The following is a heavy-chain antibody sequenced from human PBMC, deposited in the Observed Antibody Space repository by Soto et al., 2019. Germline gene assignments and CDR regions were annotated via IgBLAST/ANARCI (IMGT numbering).Heavy chain of an antibody. CDR3: VRESCVGGWCKGYFQE. J-gene: IGHJ1*01. CDR2: LNQDGSQK. D-gene: IGHD2-21*01. V-gene: IGHV3-7*05. Sequence: EVKLVASGGDLVQPGGSLRISCAASGFTFSAHWLTWVRQAPGKGLEYVATLNQDGSQKYYVDSVKGRFTISRDNARNSLYLQMNSLRVEDTAVYFCVRESCVGGWCKGYFQEWGQGTRVTVSS. CDR1: GFTFSAHW.